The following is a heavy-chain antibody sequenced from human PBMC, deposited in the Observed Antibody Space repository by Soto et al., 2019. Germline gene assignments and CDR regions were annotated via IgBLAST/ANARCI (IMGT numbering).Heavy chain of an antibody. D-gene: IGHD3-22*01. Sequence: PGGSLRLSCAASGFTFSSYAMHWVRQAPGKGLEWVAVISYDGSNKYYADSVKGRFTISRDNSKNTLYLQMNSLRAEDTAVYYCASSEYYDSSEGLFDYWGQGTLVTVSS. CDR2: ISYDGSNK. CDR3: ASSEYYDSSEGLFDY. CDR1: GFTFSSYA. J-gene: IGHJ4*02. V-gene: IGHV3-30-3*01.